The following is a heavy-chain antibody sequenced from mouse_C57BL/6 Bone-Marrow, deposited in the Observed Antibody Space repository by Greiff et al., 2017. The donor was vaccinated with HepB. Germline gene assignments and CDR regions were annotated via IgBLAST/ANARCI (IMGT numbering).Heavy chain of an antibody. V-gene: IGHV6-3*01. J-gene: IGHJ3*01. CDR2: IRLKSDNYAT. D-gene: IGHD1-1*01. CDR1: GFTFSNYW. Sequence: EVMLVESGGGLVQPGGSMKLSCVASGFTFSNYWMNWVRQSPEKGLEWVAQIRLKSDNYATHYAESVKGRFTISRDDSKSSVYLQMNNLRAEDTGIYYCTGAHYYGSRAWFAYWGQGTLVTVSA. CDR3: TGAHYYGSRAWFAY.